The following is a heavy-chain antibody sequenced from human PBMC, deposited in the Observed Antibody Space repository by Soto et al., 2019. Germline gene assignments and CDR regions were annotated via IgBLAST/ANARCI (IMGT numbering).Heavy chain of an antibody. CDR3: AVEGWNDVGDFDY. Sequence: GGSLRLSCAASGFTFSRYWMSWVRQAPGKGLEWVANIKQDGSEKYYVESVKGRFTISRDNAKNSLFLQMNSLRAEDTAVYYCAVEGWNDVGDFDYWGQGTLVTVSS. V-gene: IGHV3-7*05. CDR1: GFTFSRYW. J-gene: IGHJ4*02. CDR2: IKQDGSEK. D-gene: IGHD1-1*01.